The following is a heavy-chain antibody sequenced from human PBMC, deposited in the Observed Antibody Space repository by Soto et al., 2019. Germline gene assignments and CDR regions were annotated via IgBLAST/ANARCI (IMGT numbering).Heavy chain of an antibody. Sequence: QVQLQQWGAGLLKPSETLSLTCAVYGGSFSGYYWTWIRQPPGTGLEWIGEINHSGSTNYNPSLKSRVTISVGTSKNQFSLKLTSVPAAGTAVYYCARDKITGLFDYWGQGTLVTVSS. J-gene: IGHJ4*02. CDR3: ARDKITGLFDY. CDR1: GGSFSGYY. D-gene: IGHD2-8*02. CDR2: INHSGST. V-gene: IGHV4-34*01.